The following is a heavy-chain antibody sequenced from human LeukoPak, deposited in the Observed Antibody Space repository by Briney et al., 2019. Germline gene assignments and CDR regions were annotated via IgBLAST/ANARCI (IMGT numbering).Heavy chain of an antibody. D-gene: IGHD4-17*01. CDR2: ISAYNGNT. CDR1: GYTFTSYG. CDR3: ARVRGDDYGYYYYGMDV. Sequence: ASVKVSCKASGYTFTSYGISWVRQAPGQGLEWMGWISAYNGNTNYAQKLQGRVTMTTDTSTSTAYMELRSLRSDDTAVYYCARVRGDDYGYYYYGMDVWGQGTTVTVSS. V-gene: IGHV1-18*01. J-gene: IGHJ6*02.